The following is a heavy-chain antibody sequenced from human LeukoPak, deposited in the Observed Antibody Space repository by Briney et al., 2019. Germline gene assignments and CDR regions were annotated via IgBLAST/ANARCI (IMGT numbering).Heavy chain of an antibody. CDR3: ARGSADDAFDI. CDR1: GGTFSSYA. CDR2: IIPILGIA. J-gene: IGHJ3*02. V-gene: IGHV1-69*04. Sequence: SVKVSCKASGGTFSSYAISWVRQAPGQGLEWMERIIPILGIANYAQKFQGRVTITADKSTSTAYMELSSLRSEDTAVYYCARGSADDAFDIWGQGTIVTVSS.